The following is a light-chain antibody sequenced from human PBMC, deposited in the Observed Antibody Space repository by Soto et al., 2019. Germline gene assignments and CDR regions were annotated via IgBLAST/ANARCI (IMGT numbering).Light chain of an antibody. Sequence: DVVMTQSPLSLPVTLGQPASISCMSSQSLVYRDGGTYLSWFHQRPGQSPRRLIYSVSHRDSGVPDRFSGSGSGSDFTLRISGVEAEDAGVYYCIRGTHWPWTFGQGTKVEIK. V-gene: IGKV2-30*01. CDR2: SVS. CDR1: QSLVYRDGGTY. J-gene: IGKJ1*01. CDR3: IRGTHWPWT.